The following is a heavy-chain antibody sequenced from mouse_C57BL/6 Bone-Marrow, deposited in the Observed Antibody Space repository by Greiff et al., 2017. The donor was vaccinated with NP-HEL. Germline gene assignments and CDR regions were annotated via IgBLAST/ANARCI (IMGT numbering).Heavy chain of an antibody. J-gene: IGHJ4*01. CDR3: ARQGLYYGSPYYAMDY. Sequence: QVQLQQSGPGLVQPSQRLSITCTVSGFSFTSYGVHWVRQSPGKGLEWLGVIWSGGSTDYNAAFISRLSISKDNSKSQVFFKMNSLQADDTALYYCARQGLYYGSPYYAMDYWGQGTSVTVSS. CDR2: IWSGGST. CDR1: GFSFTSYG. D-gene: IGHD1-1*01. V-gene: IGHV2-2*01.